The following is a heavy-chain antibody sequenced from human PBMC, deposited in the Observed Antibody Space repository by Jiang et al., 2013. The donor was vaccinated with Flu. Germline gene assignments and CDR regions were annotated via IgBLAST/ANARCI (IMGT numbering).Heavy chain of an antibody. Sequence: GSGLVKPSQTLSLTCAVSGGSISSGGYSWSWIRQPPGKGLEWIGYIYHSGSTYYNPSLKSRVTISVDRSKNQFSLKLSSVTAADTAVYYCARSSYDSSGYYPDYWGQGTLVTV. D-gene: IGHD3-22*01. CDR3: ARSSYDSSGYYPDY. J-gene: IGHJ4*02. CDR1: GGSISSGGYS. CDR2: IYHSGST. V-gene: IGHV4-30-2*01.